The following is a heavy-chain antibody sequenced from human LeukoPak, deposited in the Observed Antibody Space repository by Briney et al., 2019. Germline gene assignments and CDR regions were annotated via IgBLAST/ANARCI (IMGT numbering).Heavy chain of an antibody. Sequence: PGRSLRLSCAASGFTFSTYGMHWVRQAPGKGLEWVAVISYDGSNEYYADSVKGRFSISRDNSKNTLSLQMNSLRAEDTAVYYCAKDHCFHCGFDYWGQGTLVTVSS. V-gene: IGHV3-30*18. CDR1: GFTFSTYG. D-gene: IGHD2-21*01. CDR3: AKDHCFHCGFDY. J-gene: IGHJ4*02. CDR2: ISYDGSNE.